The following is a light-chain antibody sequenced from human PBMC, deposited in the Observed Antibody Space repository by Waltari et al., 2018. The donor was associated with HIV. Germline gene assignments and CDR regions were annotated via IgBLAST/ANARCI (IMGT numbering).Light chain of an antibody. CDR3: AAWDDSLNGPV. J-gene: IGLJ3*02. V-gene: IGLV1-44*01. CDR2: NNN. Sequence: QSVLTQPPSASGTPGQRVTISCSGSTSNIGRNTINWYQQLPGTAPKLLIYNNNQRPSGVPDRFSGSKSGTSASLAISGLQSEDEADYSCAAWDDSLNGPVFGGGTKLTVL. CDR1: TSNIGRNT.